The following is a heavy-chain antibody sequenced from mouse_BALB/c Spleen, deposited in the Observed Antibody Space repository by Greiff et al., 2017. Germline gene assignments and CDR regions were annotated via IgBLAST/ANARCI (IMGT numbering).Heavy chain of an antibody. CDR3: AREGRRYAMDY. CDR2: ISSGGST. V-gene: IGHV5-6-5*01. D-gene: IGHD2-12*01. Sequence: EVHLVESGGGLVKPGGSLKLSCAASGFTFSSYAMSWVRQTPEKRLEWVASISSGGSTYYPDSVKGRFTISRDNARNILYLQMSSLRSEDTAMYYCAREGRRYAMDYWGQGTSVTVSS. CDR1: GFTFSSYA. J-gene: IGHJ4*01.